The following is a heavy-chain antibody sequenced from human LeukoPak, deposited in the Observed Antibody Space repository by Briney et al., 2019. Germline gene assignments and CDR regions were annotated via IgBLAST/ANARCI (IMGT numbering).Heavy chain of an antibody. J-gene: IGHJ6*02. D-gene: IGHD5-18*01. Sequence: SAKVSCKASGGTFSSYAISWVRQAPGQGLEWMGGIIPIFGTANYAQKFQGRVTITADESTSTAYMELSSLRSEDTAVYYCARDLMGTAMDYYYYYGMDVWGQGTTVTVSS. V-gene: IGHV1-69*13. CDR2: IIPIFGTA. CDR1: GGTFSSYA. CDR3: ARDLMGTAMDYYYYYGMDV.